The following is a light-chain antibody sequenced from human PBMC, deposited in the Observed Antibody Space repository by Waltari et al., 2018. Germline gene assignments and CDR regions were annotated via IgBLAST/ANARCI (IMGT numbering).Light chain of an antibody. Sequence: QSALTQPAPVYGSPAQSSPISYPGTSSDVGGYNYVSWYQQHPGKAPKLMIYDVSNRPSGVSNRFSGSKSGNTASLTISGLQAEDEADYYCSSYTSSSTPHVFGGGTKLTVL. J-gene: IGLJ3*02. CDR2: DVS. CDR1: SSDVGGYNY. V-gene: IGLV2-14*01. CDR3: SSYTSSSTPHV.